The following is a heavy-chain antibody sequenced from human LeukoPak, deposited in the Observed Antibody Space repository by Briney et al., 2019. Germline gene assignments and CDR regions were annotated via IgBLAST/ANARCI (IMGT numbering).Heavy chain of an antibody. J-gene: IGHJ4*02. CDR1: GFSFSNYA. CDR3: AKDWTTVVTPKGYYFDS. Sequence: GGSLRLSCAASGFSFSNYAMSWVRQAPGKGLEWVSSISGATYYADSVKGRFTVSRDNSKNTLSLQMDSLRVEDTALYYCAKDWTTVVTPKGYYFDSWGQGTLVTVSS. D-gene: IGHD4-23*01. V-gene: IGHV3-23*01. CDR2: ISGAT.